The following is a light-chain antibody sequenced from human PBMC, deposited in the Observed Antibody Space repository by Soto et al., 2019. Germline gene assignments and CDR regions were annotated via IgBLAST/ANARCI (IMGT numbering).Light chain of an antibody. V-gene: IGLV1-44*01. CDR3: AAWDDSLNGVV. CDR1: SSNIGSNT. Sequence: QSVLTQPPSASGTPGQRVTLSCSGSSSNIGSNTVNWYQQLPGTAPKLLIYSNNQLPSGVPDRFSGSKSGTSASLAISGLQSEDEADYYCAAWDDSLNGVVFGGGTQLTVL. J-gene: IGLJ2*01. CDR2: SNN.